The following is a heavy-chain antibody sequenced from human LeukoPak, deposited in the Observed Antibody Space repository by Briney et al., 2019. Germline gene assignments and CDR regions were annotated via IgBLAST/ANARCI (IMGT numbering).Heavy chain of an antibody. Sequence: GGSLRLSCAASGFTFSSYEMNWVRQAPGKGLEWVSYISSSGSTIYYADSVKGRFTISSDNAKNSLYLQMNSLRAEDTAVYYCARETMARTSFGELDFDYWGQGTLVTVSS. CDR1: GFTFSSYE. V-gene: IGHV3-48*03. D-gene: IGHD3-10*01. CDR2: ISSSGSTI. J-gene: IGHJ4*02. CDR3: ARETMARTSFGELDFDY.